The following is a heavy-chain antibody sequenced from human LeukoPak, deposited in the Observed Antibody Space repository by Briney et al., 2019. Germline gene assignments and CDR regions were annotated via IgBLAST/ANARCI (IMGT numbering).Heavy chain of an antibody. CDR3: ARMGIAAVGAYYSDY. CDR2: ISGSGGST. V-gene: IGHV3-23*01. J-gene: IGHJ4*02. Sequence: GGSLRLSCAASGFTLSSYAISWVRQAPGKGLEWVSAISGSGGSTYYADSVKGRFTISRDNAKNSLYLQMASLRAEDTAVYYCARMGIAAVGAYYSDYWGQGTLVAVSS. D-gene: IGHD6-13*01. CDR1: GFTLSSYA.